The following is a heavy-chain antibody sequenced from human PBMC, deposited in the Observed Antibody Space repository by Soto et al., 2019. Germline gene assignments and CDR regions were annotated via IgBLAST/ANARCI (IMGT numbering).Heavy chain of an antibody. CDR2: ISRDGNAI. J-gene: IGHJ5*02. D-gene: IGHD1-1*01. Sequence: VQLVESGGGLVKPGGSLRLSCAASGFIFSDYYMSWIRQAPGKGLEWLAYISRDGNAIFYADSVNGRFTISRDNAKNSLFLQMDDLRAEDPAMFFCARGAEMSSLTKWFDPWGQGILVTVSS. V-gene: IGHV3-11*01. CDR3: ARGAEMSSLTKWFDP. CDR1: GFIFSDYY.